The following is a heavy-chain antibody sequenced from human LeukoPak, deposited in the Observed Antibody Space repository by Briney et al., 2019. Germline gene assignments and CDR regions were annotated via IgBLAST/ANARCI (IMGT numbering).Heavy chain of an antibody. CDR3: ARRNSYDFWSGYYYYHYYYMDV. CDR1: GFTFSNYW. V-gene: IGHV3-7*01. D-gene: IGHD3-3*01. Sequence: PGGSLRLSCADSGFTFSNYWMSWVRHTPGKGLEWVANIKQDGSEKYYVDSVKGRFTISRDNAKNSLFLQMNRLRAENSAVYYCARRNSYDFWSGYYYYHYYYMDVWGNGTTVTVSS. CDR2: IKQDGSEK. J-gene: IGHJ6*03.